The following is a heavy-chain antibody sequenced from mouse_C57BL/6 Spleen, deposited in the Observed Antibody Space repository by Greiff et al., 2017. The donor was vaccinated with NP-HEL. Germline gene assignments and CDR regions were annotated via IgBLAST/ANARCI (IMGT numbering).Heavy chain of an antibody. J-gene: IGHJ3*01. D-gene: IGHD2-1*01. CDR1: GYTFTDYY. CDR2: IYPGSGNT. V-gene: IGHV1-76*01. CDR3: AREGYYGNYEVMPGFAY. Sequence: QVQLQQSGAELVRPGASVKLSCKASGYTFTDYYINWVKQRPGQGLEWIARIYPGSGNTYYNEKFKGKATLTAEKSSSTAYMQLSSLTSEDSAVYFCAREGYYGNYEVMPGFAYWGQGTLVTVSA.